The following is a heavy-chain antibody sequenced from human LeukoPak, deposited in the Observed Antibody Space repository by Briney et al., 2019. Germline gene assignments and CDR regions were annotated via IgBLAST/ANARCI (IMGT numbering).Heavy chain of an antibody. J-gene: IGHJ4*02. V-gene: IGHV3-30*02. CDR3: AKKGYSYGWRDSYYFDY. CDR1: GFTFSSYG. CDR2: IRSDGSNK. Sequence: GGSLRLSCAASGFTFSSYGMHWVRQAPGKGLEWVAFIRSDGSNKYYADSVKGRFTISRDNSKLYLQMNSLRAEDTAVYFCAKKGYSYGWRDSYYFDYWGQGTLVTVPS. D-gene: IGHD6-19*01.